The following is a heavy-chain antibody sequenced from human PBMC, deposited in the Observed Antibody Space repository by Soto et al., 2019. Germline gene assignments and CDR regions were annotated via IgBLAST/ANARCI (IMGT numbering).Heavy chain of an antibody. CDR2: ISYDGSNK. J-gene: IGHJ3*02. CDR3: AKDLSAFGLLDAFDI. CDR1: GFTFSSYG. Sequence: GGSLRLSCAASGFTFSSYGMHWVRQAPGKGLEWVAVISYDGSNKYYADSVKGRFTISRDNSKNTLYLQMNSLRAEDTAVDYCAKDLSAFGLLDAFDIWGQGTMVNVSS. D-gene: IGHD2-15*01. V-gene: IGHV3-30*18.